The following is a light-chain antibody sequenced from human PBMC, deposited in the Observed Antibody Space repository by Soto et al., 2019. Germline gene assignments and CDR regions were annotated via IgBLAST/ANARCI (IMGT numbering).Light chain of an antibody. V-gene: IGKV3-15*01. CDR3: QNYNTWPQT. CDR2: GAS. CDR1: QSVSSN. J-gene: IGKJ1*01. Sequence: EIVMTQSPATLSVSPGERATLSCRASQSVSSNLAWYQQKHGQAPRLLIYGASTRATGIPARFSGSGSGTEFTLNISSQQSEDFAVYYCQNYNTWPQTFGQGTNVEIK.